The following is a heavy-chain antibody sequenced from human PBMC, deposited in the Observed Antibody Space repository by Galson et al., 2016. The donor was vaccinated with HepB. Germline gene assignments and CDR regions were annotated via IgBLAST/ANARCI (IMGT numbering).Heavy chain of an antibody. CDR2: ISDSGATT. D-gene: IGHD6-6*01. CDR1: GFTFRSYA. V-gene: IGHV3-23*01. J-gene: IGHJ4*02. CDR3: AKTNYSSSSDDYFDS. Sequence: SLRLSCAASGFTFRSYAMSWVRQAPGKGLEWVSFISDSGATTYYGDSVRGRFTISRDNSKNTLYLQMNSLRGDDTAVYYCAKTNYSSSSDDYFDSWGQGTLVTVSS.